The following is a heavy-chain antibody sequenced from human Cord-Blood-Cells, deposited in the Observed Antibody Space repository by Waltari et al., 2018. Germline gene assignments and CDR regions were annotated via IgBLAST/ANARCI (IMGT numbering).Heavy chain of an antibody. CDR3: AGSGVGFCGGDCYWFDY. CDR1: GYSISSGYY. D-gene: IGHD2-21*01. Sequence: QVQLQESGPGLVKPSETLSLTCAVSGYSISSGYYWGWIRQTPGKGLAWIGSIYHGGSTNYNPSLKRRVTISVDTSKNQFSLKLSSVTAVGTAVYYCAGSGVGFCGGDCYWFDYWGQGTLVTVSS. J-gene: IGHJ4*02. V-gene: IGHV4-38-2*01. CDR2: IYHGGST.